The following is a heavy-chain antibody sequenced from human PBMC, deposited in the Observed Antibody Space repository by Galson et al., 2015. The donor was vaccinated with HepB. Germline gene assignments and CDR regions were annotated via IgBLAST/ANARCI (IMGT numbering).Heavy chain of an antibody. J-gene: IGHJ5*02. CDR2: IVVGSGKT. Sequence: SVKVSCKASGFAFTSSAVQWVRQARGQRLEWIGWIVVGSGKTNYAQKFQERVTITRDMSTSTAYMELSSLRSEDTAVYYCAATAIYCSGGSCYGVWFDPWGQGTLVTVSS. D-gene: IGHD2-15*01. CDR3: AATAIYCSGGSCYGVWFDP. V-gene: IGHV1-58*01. CDR1: GFAFTSSA.